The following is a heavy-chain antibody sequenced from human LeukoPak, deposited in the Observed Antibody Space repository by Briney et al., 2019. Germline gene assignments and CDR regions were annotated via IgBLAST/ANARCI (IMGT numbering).Heavy chain of an antibody. CDR2: INPNSGGT. CDR1: GYTFTAYY. J-gene: IGHJ4*02. CDR3: ARVSRGYSYGAFDY. D-gene: IGHD5-18*01. Sequence: ASVKVSCTASGYTFTAYYMHWVRQAPGQGLEWMGWINPNSGGTNYAQKLQGRVTITRDTSISTAYTELSRLRSDDTAVYYCARVSRGYSYGAFDYWGQGTLVTVSS. V-gene: IGHV1-2*02.